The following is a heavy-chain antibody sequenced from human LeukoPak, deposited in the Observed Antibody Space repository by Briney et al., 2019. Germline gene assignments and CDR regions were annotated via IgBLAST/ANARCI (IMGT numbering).Heavy chain of an antibody. D-gene: IGHD4-17*01. CDR1: GFGFSTYS. V-gene: IGHV3-21*01. Sequence: PGGSLRLSCATSGFGFSTYSMNSGRQAPGKGLEWVASISSSAMYIYYADSLNGRFTISRDNANNSLFLQMTSLRAEDTAVYYFAIGPPKSDFGDQKLNYFDFWGRGTLVTVSS. J-gene: IGHJ4*02. CDR2: ISSSAMYI. CDR3: AIGPPKSDFGDQKLNYFDF.